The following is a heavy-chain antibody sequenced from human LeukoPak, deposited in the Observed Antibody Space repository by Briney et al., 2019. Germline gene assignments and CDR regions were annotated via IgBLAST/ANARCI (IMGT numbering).Heavy chain of an antibody. CDR2: IIPIFGTA. V-gene: IGHV1-69*13. J-gene: IGHJ5*02. CDR1: GGTFSSYA. CDR3: ARDGHDYVWGSCRSNWFDP. D-gene: IGHD3-16*02. Sequence: GASVKVSCKASGGTFSSYAISWVRQAPGQGLEWMGGIIPIFGTANYAQKFQGRVTITADESTSTAYMELSSLRSEDTAVYYCARDGHDYVWGSCRSNWFDPWGQGTLVTVSS.